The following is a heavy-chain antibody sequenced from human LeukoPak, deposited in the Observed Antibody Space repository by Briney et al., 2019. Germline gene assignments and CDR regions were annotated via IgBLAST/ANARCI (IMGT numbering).Heavy chain of an antibody. CDR3: AKSKTAAGFHYYDD. D-gene: IGHD6-13*01. V-gene: IGHV3-23*01. CDR1: FSLQSYG. CDR2: ITSTGSTT. J-gene: IGHJ4*02. Sequence: GGSLRLSCAAGFSLQSYGMAWVRQAPGKGLQWLSAITSTGSTTYYAESVKGRLTISRDNSKNTLYLQMSSLIYEDTAVYFCAKSKTAAGFHYYDDWGQGTLVTVSS.